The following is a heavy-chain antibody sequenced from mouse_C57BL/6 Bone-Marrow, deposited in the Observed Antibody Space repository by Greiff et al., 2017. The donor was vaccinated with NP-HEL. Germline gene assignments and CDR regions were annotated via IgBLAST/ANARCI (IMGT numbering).Heavy chain of an antibody. V-gene: IGHV5-17*01. CDR1: GFTFSDYG. Sequence: DVMLVESGGGLVKPGGSLKLSCAASGFTFSDYGMHWVRQAPEKGLEWVAYISSGSSTIYYADTVKGRFTISRDNAKNTLFLQMTSLRSEDTAMYYCASPHYYGSIYAMDYWGQGTSVTVSS. CDR2: ISSGSSTI. CDR3: ASPHYYGSIYAMDY. J-gene: IGHJ4*01. D-gene: IGHD1-1*01.